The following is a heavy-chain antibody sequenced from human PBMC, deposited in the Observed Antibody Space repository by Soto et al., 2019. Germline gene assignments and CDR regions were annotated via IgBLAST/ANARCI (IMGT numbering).Heavy chain of an antibody. CDR2: IIPIFGTA. V-gene: IGHV1-69*13. CDR1: GGTFSSYA. D-gene: IGHD3-10*01. Sequence: SVKVSCKASGGTFSSYAISWVRQAPGQGLEWMGGIIPIFGTANYAQKFQGRVTITADESTSTAYMELSSLRSEDTAVYYCARGTMVRGVIWFDPWGQGTLVTVSS. CDR3: ARGTMVRGVIWFDP. J-gene: IGHJ5*02.